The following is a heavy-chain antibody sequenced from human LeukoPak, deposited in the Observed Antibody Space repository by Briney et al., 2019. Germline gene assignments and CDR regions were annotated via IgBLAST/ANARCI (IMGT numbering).Heavy chain of an antibody. CDR2: IYYSGST. J-gene: IGHJ5*02. CDR3: ARDGGTMVLRGWFDP. Sequence: SETLSLTCTVSGGSISSSSYYWGWLRQPPGKGLEWIGSIYYSGSTYYNPSLKSRVTISVDTSKNQFSLKLSSVTAADTAVYYCARDGGTMVLRGWFDPWGQGTLVTVSS. D-gene: IGHD3-10*01. CDR1: GGSISSSSYY. V-gene: IGHV4-39*07.